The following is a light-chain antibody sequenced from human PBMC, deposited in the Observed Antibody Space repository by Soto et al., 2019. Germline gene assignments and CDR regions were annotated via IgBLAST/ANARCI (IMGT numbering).Light chain of an antibody. CDR3: YSYAGENLYV. J-gene: IGLJ1*01. Sequence: QSALTQPASVSASPGQSITIPCTGTSSDVGSYNLVSWFQQHPGKVPKLLSYEGTKRPSGLSDRFSGSKSDTTASLTISGLQAEDEAHYYCYSYAGENLYVFGTGTKVTVL. CDR1: SSDVGSYNL. V-gene: IGLV2-23*01. CDR2: EGT.